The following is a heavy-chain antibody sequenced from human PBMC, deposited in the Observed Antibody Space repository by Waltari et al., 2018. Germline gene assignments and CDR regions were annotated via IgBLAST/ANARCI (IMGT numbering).Heavy chain of an antibody. J-gene: IGHJ4*02. V-gene: IGHV4-4*02. D-gene: IGHD6-19*01. CDR2: IHRTGSS. CDR1: RCSPSNTKL. CDR3: ATSSFVAVLDS. Sequence: QVQLQESGPGLVKPSGTLSLTCGVSRCSPSNTKLWNWIRQAPGKGLEWLGEIHRTGSSNYNPSLKSRLTMSVDKSNSQVSMKLKSLTAADTAVYYCATSSFVAVLDSWGQGTLVTVSS.